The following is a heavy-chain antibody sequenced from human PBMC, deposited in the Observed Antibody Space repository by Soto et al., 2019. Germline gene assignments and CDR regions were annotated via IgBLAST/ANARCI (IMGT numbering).Heavy chain of an antibody. CDR2: INPNGGAT. CDR1: GDSFNDYY. J-gene: IGHJ3*02. CDR3: ARGAAFDI. V-gene: IGHV1-2*02. Sequence: ASVKVSCKTSGDSFNDYYIHWVRQAPGQGLEWMGWINPNGGATKYAQKFQGRVTVTRDTSIRTVYMELSSLRSEDTAVYYCARGAAFDIWGQGTMVTVSS.